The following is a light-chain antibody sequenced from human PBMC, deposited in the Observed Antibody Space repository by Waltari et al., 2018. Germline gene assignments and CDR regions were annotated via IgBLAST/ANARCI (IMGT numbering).Light chain of an antibody. V-gene: IGKV3-11*01. Sequence: EIVLTQSPDTLSLSPGERATLSCRASQSVSSYLAWYQQKPGQPPRLLVYDASNRATGIAARCSGSGSGTDFTLTISSLEPEEFAVYYCQQRSNWPPWTFGQGTKVEVK. CDR2: DAS. J-gene: IGKJ1*01. CDR1: QSVSSY. CDR3: QQRSNWPPWT.